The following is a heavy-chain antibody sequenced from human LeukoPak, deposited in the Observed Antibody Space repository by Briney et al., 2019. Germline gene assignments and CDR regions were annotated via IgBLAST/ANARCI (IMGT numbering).Heavy chain of an antibody. J-gene: IGHJ5*02. CDR1: GASISSYY. CDR2: IYYSGRT. CDR3: ARQSAHLTGSDNWFDP. Sequence: SETLSLTCTVSGASISSYYCSWIRQPPGKGLEWIGYIYYSGRTTSNPSFKGRVTISVDTPKNQFFLKLSSVTAADTAVYSWARQSAHLTGSDNWFDPWGQGTLVTVSS. D-gene: IGHD3-9*01. V-gene: IGHV4-59*01.